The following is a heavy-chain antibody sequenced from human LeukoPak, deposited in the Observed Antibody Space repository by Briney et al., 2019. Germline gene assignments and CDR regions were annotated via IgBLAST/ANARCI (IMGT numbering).Heavy chain of an antibody. J-gene: IGHJ4*02. CDR3: AREYSGYDSPARDTDDYGDYVPRRHHCYLDY. CDR2: IIPIFGTA. V-gene: IGHV1-69*13. CDR1: GGTFSSYA. D-gene: IGHD5-12*01. Sequence: SVKVSCKASGGTFSSYAISWVRQAPGQGPEWMGGIIPIFGTANYAQKFQGRVTITADESTSTAYMELSSLRSEDTAVYYCAREYSGYDSPARDTDDYGDYVPRRHHCYLDYWGQGTLVTVSS.